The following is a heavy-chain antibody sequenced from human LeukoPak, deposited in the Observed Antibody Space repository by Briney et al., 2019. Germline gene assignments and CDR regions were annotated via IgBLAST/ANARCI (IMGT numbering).Heavy chain of an antibody. CDR1: GGSISGYF. V-gene: IGHV4-4*07. CDR2: IYTSGST. CDR3: ARGPYSSSWYSVDY. J-gene: IGHJ4*02. D-gene: IGHD6-13*01. Sequence: SETLSLTCTVSGGSISGYFWSWIRQPAGKGLEWIGRIYTSGSTNYNPSLKSRVSMSVDTSKNQFSLKLSSVTAADTAVYYCARGPYSSSWYSVDYWGQGTLVTVSS.